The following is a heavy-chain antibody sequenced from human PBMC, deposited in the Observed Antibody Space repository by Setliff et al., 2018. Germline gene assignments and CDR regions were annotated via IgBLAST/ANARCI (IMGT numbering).Heavy chain of an antibody. V-gene: IGHV3-15*01. Sequence: GGSLRLSCVVSGFGFSDAWMTWVRQAPGKGLEWVGHIKSKAYGGTADYATAVKGRFSISRDDSRDTVFQQMNSLKTEDTGTYYCSTGSDGWWGQGTLVTVSS. CDR3: STGSDGW. D-gene: IGHD2-15*01. CDR1: GFGFSDAW. CDR2: IKSKAYGGTA. J-gene: IGHJ4*02.